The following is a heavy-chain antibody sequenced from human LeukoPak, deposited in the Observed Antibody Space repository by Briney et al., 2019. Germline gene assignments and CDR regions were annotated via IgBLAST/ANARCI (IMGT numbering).Heavy chain of an antibody. CDR2: IYYSGNT. Sequence: SETLSLTCSVSGGSISNGDSYWSWIRQPPGTGLEWIGYIYYSGNTYYNPSLKSRVAISVDLSKNQFSLRLSSVTAADTAVYYCARDLVPGTRGYPHFDYWGQGTLVTVSS. V-gene: IGHV4-30-4*01. J-gene: IGHJ4*02. D-gene: IGHD3-22*01. CDR1: GGSISNGDSY. CDR3: ARDLVPGTRGYPHFDY.